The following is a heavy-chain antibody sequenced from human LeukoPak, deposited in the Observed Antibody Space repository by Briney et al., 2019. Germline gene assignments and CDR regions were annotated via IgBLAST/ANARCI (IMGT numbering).Heavy chain of an antibody. D-gene: IGHD2-2*01. J-gene: IGHJ4*02. Sequence: SQTLSLTCAVSGGSISSGGYSWSWIRQPPGKGLEWIGYIYHSGSTYYNPSLKSRVTISVDGSKNQFSLKLSSVTAADTAVYYCAGGDCSSTSCFGYWGQGTLVTVSS. CDR1: GGSISSGGYS. CDR2: IYHSGST. CDR3: AGGDCSSTSCFGY. V-gene: IGHV4-30-2*01.